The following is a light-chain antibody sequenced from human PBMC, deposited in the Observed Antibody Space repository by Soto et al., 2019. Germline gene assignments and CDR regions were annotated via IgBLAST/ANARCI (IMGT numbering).Light chain of an antibody. CDR3: QSYDASRGV. CDR2: GNN. CDR1: SSNIGAGYD. Sequence: QSVLTQPPSVSGAPGQRVTSSCTGSSSNIGAGYDVHWYQQLPGTAPKLLIYGNNNRPSGVPDRFSSSKSGTSSSLAITGLQADDEADYFCQSYDASRGVFGGGTKLTVL. J-gene: IGLJ2*01. V-gene: IGLV1-40*01.